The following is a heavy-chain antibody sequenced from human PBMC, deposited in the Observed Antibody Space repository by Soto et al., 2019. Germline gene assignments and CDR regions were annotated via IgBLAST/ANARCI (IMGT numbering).Heavy chain of an antibody. CDR3: ARVLHMVRGVAYANWFDP. J-gene: IGHJ5*02. CDR1: GGSISSSSYY. Sequence: QLQLQESGPGLVKPSETLSLTCTVSGGSISSSSYYWGWIRQPPGKGLEWIGSIYYSGSTYYNPSLKRRVTISVDTSKNLRSLKLNSVAAADTAVYYCARVLHMVRGVAYANWFDPWGQGTLVTVSS. CDR2: IYYSGST. V-gene: IGHV4-39*01. D-gene: IGHD3-10*01.